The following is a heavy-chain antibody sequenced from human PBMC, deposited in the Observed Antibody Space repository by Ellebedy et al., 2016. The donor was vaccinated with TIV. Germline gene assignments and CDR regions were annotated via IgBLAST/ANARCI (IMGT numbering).Heavy chain of an antibody. CDR2: INPSGGRT. CDR1: GYTFTRYY. Sequence: AASVKVSCRASGYTFTRYYIHWVRQAPGQGFEYMGIINPSGGRTSYAQKFQGRVTMTRDTSISTAYMELSRLKSDDTAVYYCARYISEYTSSWFNWFDPWGQGTLVTVSS. D-gene: IGHD6-13*01. V-gene: IGHV1-46*01. J-gene: IGHJ5*02. CDR3: ARYISEYTSSWFNWFDP.